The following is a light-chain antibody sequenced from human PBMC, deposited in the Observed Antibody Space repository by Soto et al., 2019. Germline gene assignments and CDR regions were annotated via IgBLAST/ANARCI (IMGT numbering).Light chain of an antibody. CDR1: QSVSNNY. CDR3: QQLRTYPST. J-gene: IGKJ4*01. Sequence: EIVLTQSPCTLSLSPGERATLSCRASQSVSNNYLAWYQQKPGQAPRLLIYGASNRATGIPDRFSGSGSGTDFTLTISRLEPEDFATYYCQQLRTYPSTFGRGTKVDIK. CDR2: GAS. V-gene: IGKV3-20*01.